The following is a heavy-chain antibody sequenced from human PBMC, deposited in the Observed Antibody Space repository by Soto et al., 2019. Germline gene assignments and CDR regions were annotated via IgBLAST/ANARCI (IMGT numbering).Heavy chain of an antibody. CDR3: ASNPGYYGEDWFDP. J-gene: IGHJ5*02. CDR2: IIPIFGTA. D-gene: IGHD4-17*01. CDR1: RARVNILA. Sequence: GLSVKVGCKACRARVNILAITSVRQTTGQGLEWMGGIIPIFGTANYAQKFQGRVTITADESTSTAYMELSSMRSEDTAVYYCASNPGYYGEDWFDPWGQGTLLTVSS. V-gene: IGHV1-69*13.